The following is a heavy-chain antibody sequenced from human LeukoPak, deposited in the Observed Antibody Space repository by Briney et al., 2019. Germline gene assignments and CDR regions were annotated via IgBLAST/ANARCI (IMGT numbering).Heavy chain of an antibody. CDR3: ARDRLVYSGTSHYYYGMDV. D-gene: IGHD1-26*01. J-gene: IGHJ6*02. CDR1: GFTFSSYA. CDR2: ISYDGSNK. V-gene: IGHV3-30-3*01. Sequence: GGSLRLSCAASGFTFSSYAMHWVRQAPGKGLEWVAVISYDGSNKYYADSVKGRFTISRDNSKNTLYLQMNSLRAEDTAVYYCARDRLVYSGTSHYYYGMDVWGQGTTVTVSS.